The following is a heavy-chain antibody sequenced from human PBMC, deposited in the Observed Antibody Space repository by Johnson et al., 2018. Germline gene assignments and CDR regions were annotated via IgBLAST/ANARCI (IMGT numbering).Heavy chain of an antibody. V-gene: IGHV3-33*05. Sequence: QVRLGEAGGGVVQHGRSLRLSCAASEFTFSHYGMHWVRQAPGEGLEWVAVISYDGSNKYYADSVKGRFTISRDNSKNTLYLQMNSLRTDDTAVYYCARDFNAGFDAFDIWGQGTMVTVSS. CDR1: EFTFSHYG. CDR3: ARDFNAGFDAFDI. CDR2: ISYDGSNK. D-gene: IGHD1-1*01. J-gene: IGHJ3*02.